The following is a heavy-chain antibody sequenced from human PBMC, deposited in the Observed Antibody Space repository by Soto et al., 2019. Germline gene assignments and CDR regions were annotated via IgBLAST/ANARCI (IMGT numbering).Heavy chain of an antibody. Sequence: KPGGSLRLSCAVSGFTFGDSYMSWIRQAPGKGLEWLSYISPGSRYPAYADSVKGRFTISRDNAKRSLYLQMMSLTAEDTAIHYCVRGGGGGLFDPWGQGTMVTVSS. V-gene: IGHV3-11*06. D-gene: IGHD2-15*01. CDR3: VRGGGGGLFDP. J-gene: IGHJ5*02. CDR2: ISPGSRYP. CDR1: GFTFGDSY.